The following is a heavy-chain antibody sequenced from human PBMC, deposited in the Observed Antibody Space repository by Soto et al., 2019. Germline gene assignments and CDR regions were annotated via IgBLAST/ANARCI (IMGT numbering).Heavy chain of an antibody. CDR2: IYYSGST. CDR3: ARVSNNWIHTGLFDY. J-gene: IGHJ4*02. D-gene: IGHD1-20*01. V-gene: IGHV4-59*01. Sequence: SETLSLTCTVSGGSISSYYWSWIRQPPGKGLEWIGYIYYSGSTNYNPSLKSRVTISVDTSNNQFSLKLSSVTAADTAVYYCARVSNNWIHTGLFDYWGQGTLVTVSS. CDR1: GGSISSYY.